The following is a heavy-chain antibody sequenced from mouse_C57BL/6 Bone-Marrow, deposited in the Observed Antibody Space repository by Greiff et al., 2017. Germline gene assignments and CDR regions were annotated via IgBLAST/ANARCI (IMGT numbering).Heavy chain of an antibody. Sequence: SGPELVKPGASVKIPCKASGYTFTDYNMDWVKQSHGKSLEWIGDINPNNGGTIYNQKFKGKATLTVDKSSSTAYMELRSLTSEDTAVYYCARSEAPDGYYYFDYWGQGTTLTVSS. CDR1: GYTFTDYN. J-gene: IGHJ2*01. V-gene: IGHV1-18*01. CDR2: INPNNGGT. CDR3: ARSEAPDGYYYFDY. D-gene: IGHD2-3*01.